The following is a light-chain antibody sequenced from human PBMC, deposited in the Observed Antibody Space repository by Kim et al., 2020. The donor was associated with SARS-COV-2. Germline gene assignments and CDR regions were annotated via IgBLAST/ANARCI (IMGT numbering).Light chain of an antibody. CDR1: RSIRNW. CDR2: EAS. Sequence: YVGDSVTFTCRASRSIRNWLTWYQQKPGKAPKLLIYEASTLERGVPSRFSGSGSGTEFTLTINSLQPDDFATYYCQQYNTEFPGMFGQGTKVDIK. V-gene: IGKV1-5*03. J-gene: IGKJ1*01. CDR3: QQYNTEFPGM.